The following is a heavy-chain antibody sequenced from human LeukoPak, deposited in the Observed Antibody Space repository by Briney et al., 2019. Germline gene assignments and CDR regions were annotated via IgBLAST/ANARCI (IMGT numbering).Heavy chain of an antibody. CDR2: LSGGGTA. CDR3: AKDLGRAVNQYAVAYFRH. Sequence: GGSLRLSCAVSGFTFNSFAMNWVPQPPGKGREGVSSLSGGGTAHYADSVKGRFTISRDNSNNPLFPQMNSLRGDDTAVYYCAKDLGRAVNQYAVAYFRHWGQGTLVTVSS. J-gene: IGHJ1*01. CDR1: GFTFNSFA. D-gene: IGHD7-27*01. V-gene: IGHV3-23*01.